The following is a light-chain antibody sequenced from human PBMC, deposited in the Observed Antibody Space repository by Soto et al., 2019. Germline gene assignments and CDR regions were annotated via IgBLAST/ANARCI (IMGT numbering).Light chain of an antibody. CDR1: SSDVGTYNL. Sequence: QSALTQPASVSGSPGQSITISCTGTSSDVGTYNLVSWYQQYPGKAPKLMIYGASKRPSGVSNRFSGSKSGNTASLTISGLQAEDEADYYCCSYAGSSSIFGGGTKVTVL. CDR3: CSYAGSSSI. J-gene: IGLJ2*01. CDR2: GAS. V-gene: IGLV2-23*01.